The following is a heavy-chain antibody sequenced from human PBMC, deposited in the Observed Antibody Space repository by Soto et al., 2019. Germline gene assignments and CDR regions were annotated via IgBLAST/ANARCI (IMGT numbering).Heavy chain of an antibody. CDR2: INPNSGGT. CDR3: ARDPVAVAGTYYYYYYGMDV. Sequence: AASVKVSCKASGYTFTGYYMHWVRQAPGQGLEWMGWINPNSGGTNYAQKFQGRVTMTRDTSISTAYMELSRLRSDDTAVYYCARDPVAVAGTYYYYYYGMDVWGQGTTVTVSS. V-gene: IGHV1-2*02. CDR1: GYTFTGYY. D-gene: IGHD6-19*01. J-gene: IGHJ6*02.